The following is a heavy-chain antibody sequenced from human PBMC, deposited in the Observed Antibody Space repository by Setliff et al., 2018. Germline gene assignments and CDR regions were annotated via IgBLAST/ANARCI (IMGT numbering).Heavy chain of an antibody. CDR1: GGSVSSGDYF. CDR3: ARVRNTQNGFFDY. CDR2: IYYSGTT. D-gene: IGHD1-1*01. V-gene: IGHV4-30-4*02. Sequence: KPSETLSLTCTVSGGSVSSGDYFWTWIRQPPGKGLEWIGHIYYSGTTYYNPSLKSRVTISVDTSKNQFSLKLSSVTAADTAIYYCARVRNTQNGFFDYWSQGTLVTVSS. J-gene: IGHJ4*02.